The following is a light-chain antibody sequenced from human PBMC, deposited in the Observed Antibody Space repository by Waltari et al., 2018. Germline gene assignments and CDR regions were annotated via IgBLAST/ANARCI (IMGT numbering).Light chain of an antibody. V-gene: IGLV6-57*03. J-gene: IGLJ2*01. CDR3: QSFDSSHVV. CDR1: SGNIATHY. CDR2: ENN. Sequence: FMLTQPHSVSESPGKTVTISCTRSSGNIATHYVQWYQQRPGSAPTKVTYENNQRPSGVPDRFSGSIDSSSNSASLIISGLKAEDEADYYCQSFDSSHVVFGGGTKLTVL.